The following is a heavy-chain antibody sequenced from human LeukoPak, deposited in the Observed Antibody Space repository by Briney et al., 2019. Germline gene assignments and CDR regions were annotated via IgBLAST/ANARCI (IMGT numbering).Heavy chain of an antibody. Sequence: PSETVSLTCTVSGGSISSYHWRWLRQPAGKGLEWIGRIYTSGSTNYNPPLKSRVTMSVDTSKNQFSRKRSSVTAADTAVYYCATGGTYYDILTGPEPFDYWGQGTLVTVSS. V-gene: IGHV4-4*07. J-gene: IGHJ4*02. CDR1: GGSISSYH. CDR2: IYTSGST. CDR3: ATGGTYYDILTGPEPFDY. D-gene: IGHD3-9*01.